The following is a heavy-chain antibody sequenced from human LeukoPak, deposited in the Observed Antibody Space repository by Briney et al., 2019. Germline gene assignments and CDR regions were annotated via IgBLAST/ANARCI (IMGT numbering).Heavy chain of an antibody. CDR3: ARDERYLSGGSGKYYYYMDV. J-gene: IGHJ6*03. CDR1: GGSISSSSYY. V-gene: IGHV4-39*07. CDR2: IYYSGST. D-gene: IGHD3-10*01. Sequence: PSETLSLTCTVSGGSISSSSYYWGWIRQPPGKGLEWIGSIYYSGSTNYNPSLKSRVTISVDTSKNQFSPKLSSVTAADTAVYYCARDERYLSGGSGKYYYYMDVWGKGTTVTISS.